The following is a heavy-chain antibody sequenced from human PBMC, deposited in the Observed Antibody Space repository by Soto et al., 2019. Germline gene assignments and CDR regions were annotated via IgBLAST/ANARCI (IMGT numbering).Heavy chain of an antibody. Sequence: GGSLRLSCATSGFPFSDYYMSWIRQAPGKGLEWLSHISPKSTYRNYADSVKGRFTISRDNTKSSLFLQMNSLGVEDTAVYYCAREGALKPFSSWGQGALVTVSS. V-gene: IGHV3-11*06. CDR3: AREGALKPFSS. J-gene: IGHJ5*02. CDR1: GFPFSDYY. CDR2: ISPKSTYR.